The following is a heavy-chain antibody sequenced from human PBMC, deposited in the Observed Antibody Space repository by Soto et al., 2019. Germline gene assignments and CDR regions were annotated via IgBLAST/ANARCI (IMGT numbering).Heavy chain of an antibody. CDR2: ISGSGGST. CDR1: GFTFSSYA. Sequence: PGGSLRLSCAASGFTFSSYAMSWVRQAPGKGLEWVSAISGSGGSTYYADSVKGRFTISRDNSKNTLYLQMNSLRAEDTAVYYCARSTGVTRSSGPHYFDYWGQGTLVTVAS. J-gene: IGHJ4*02. D-gene: IGHD6-19*01. V-gene: IGHV3-23*01. CDR3: ARSTGVTRSSGPHYFDY.